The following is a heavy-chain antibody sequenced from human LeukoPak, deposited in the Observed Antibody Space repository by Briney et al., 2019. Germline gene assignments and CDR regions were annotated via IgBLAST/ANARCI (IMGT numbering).Heavy chain of an antibody. J-gene: IGHJ3*02. V-gene: IGHV1-18*01. D-gene: IGHD3-10*01. Sequence: VASVKVSCKASGYTFTSYGISWVRQAPGQGLEWMGWISAYNGNTNYAQKLQGRVTMTTDTSTSTAYMELRSLRSDDTAVYYCAREFKMVGGLTRHHLAFDIWGQGTMVTVSS. CDR3: AREFKMVGGLTRHHLAFDI. CDR2: ISAYNGNT. CDR1: GYTFTSYG.